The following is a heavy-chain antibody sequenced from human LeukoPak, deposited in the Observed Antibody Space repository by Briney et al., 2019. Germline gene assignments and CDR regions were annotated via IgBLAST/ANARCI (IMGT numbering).Heavy chain of an antibody. V-gene: IGHV3-23*01. CDR3: AKDRPNYYGSNGHYYRRDGDY. CDR2: ITSSGEGT. D-gene: IGHD3-22*01. J-gene: IGHJ4*02. Sequence: GLSLRLSCAASGLTFSIYAMSWVRQAPGKGLQWVSSITSSGEGTYYADSVKGRFTISRDKSENMLYLQMNSLRVEDTAVYFCAKDRPNYYGSNGHYYRRDGDYWGQGTVVTVSS. CDR1: GLTFSIYA.